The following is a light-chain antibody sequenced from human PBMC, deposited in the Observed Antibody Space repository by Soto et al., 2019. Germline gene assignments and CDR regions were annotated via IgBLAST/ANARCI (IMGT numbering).Light chain of an antibody. J-gene: IGKJ4*01. Sequence: DIQMTQLTSSVSSSVGDRVTITCKASQDITNYLHWFQQKPGKAPKLLIYDASNLETGVPSRFSGSGSGTDFTFTISSLQPEDIATYYCQQYDNLPLTFGGGTNVDIK. V-gene: IGKV1-33*01. CDR3: QQYDNLPLT. CDR1: QDITNY. CDR2: DAS.